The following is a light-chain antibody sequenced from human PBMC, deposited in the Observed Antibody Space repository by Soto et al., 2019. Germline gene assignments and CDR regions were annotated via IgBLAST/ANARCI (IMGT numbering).Light chain of an antibody. CDR1: QGISNY. CDR3: QKYNSAPQWT. V-gene: IGKV1-27*01. CDR2: AAS. J-gene: IGKJ1*01. Sequence: IRMTQSPSSLSASVGDRVTITCRASQGISNYLAWYQQKPGKVPKLLIYAASTLQSGVPSRFSGSGSGTDFTLTISSLQPEDVATYYCQKYNSAPQWTFGQGTKVEIK.